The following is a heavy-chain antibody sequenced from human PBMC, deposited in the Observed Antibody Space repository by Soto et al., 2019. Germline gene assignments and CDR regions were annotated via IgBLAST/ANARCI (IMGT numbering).Heavy chain of an antibody. Sequence: PSQTLSLTCAISGDSVSSNSAAWNWIRQSPSRGLEWLGRTYYRSKWYNDYAVSVKSRITINPDTSKNQFSLQLNSVTPEDTAVYYCARGEVLLWFGAFRDYYGMDVCGQGTTVTVSS. V-gene: IGHV6-1*01. CDR1: GDSVSSNSAA. CDR3: ARGEVLLWFGAFRDYYGMDV. D-gene: IGHD3-10*01. J-gene: IGHJ6*02. CDR2: TYYRSKWYN.